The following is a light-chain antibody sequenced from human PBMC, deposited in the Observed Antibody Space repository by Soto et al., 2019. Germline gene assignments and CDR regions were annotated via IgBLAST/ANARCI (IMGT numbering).Light chain of an antibody. Sequence: DIVITQSPDSLAVSLGERATFNFKPIQNVLYNSNNKNYLAWYQQKPGQPPRLXLYWAYTRESGVPDRFSGSGSGTDFTLTISSLQAEDVAVYSCQQYYGTPWKFGQGTKVDIK. CDR2: WAY. CDR3: QQYYGTPWK. CDR1: QNVLYNSNNKNY. J-gene: IGKJ1*01. V-gene: IGKV4-1*01.